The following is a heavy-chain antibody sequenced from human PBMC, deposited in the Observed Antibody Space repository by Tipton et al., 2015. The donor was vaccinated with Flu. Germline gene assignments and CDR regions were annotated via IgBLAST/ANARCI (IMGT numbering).Heavy chain of an antibody. CDR1: GFNFNAHW. J-gene: IGHJ6*02. CDR2: VGGDGSGT. CDR3: ARGGLNHALDV. Sequence: GSLRLPCEASGFNFNAHWMFWVRQAPGKGLVWVSVVGGDGSGTNYADSVRGRFTISRDNAKNTLYLQANSLTGDDTAIYYCARGGLNHALDVWGQGTTVTVSS. V-gene: IGHV3-74*01. D-gene: IGHD1-14*01.